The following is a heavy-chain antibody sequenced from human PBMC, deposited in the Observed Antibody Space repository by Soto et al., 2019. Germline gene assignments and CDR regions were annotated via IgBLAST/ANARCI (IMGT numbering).Heavy chain of an antibody. CDR1: GCTLSGYY. V-gene: IGHV3-11*01. J-gene: IGHJ4*02. D-gene: IGHD3-10*01. CDR3: AREIGNSLNYGPVDY. Sequence: GGSLRLSCAASGCTLSGYYMTWMRHTPGKGLEWVSFIGKTGSDIHYADSVEGRFTISRDNAKNSLYLQMNSLRAEDTAVYYCAREIGNSLNYGPVDYWGQGTLVTVSS. CDR2: IGKTGSDI.